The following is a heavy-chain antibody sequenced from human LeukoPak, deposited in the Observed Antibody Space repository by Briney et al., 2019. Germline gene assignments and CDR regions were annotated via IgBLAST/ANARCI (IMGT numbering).Heavy chain of an antibody. D-gene: IGHD2-21*01. CDR1: GYTFTGYY. Sequence: ASVKVTCKASGYTFTGYYMHWVRQAPGQGLEWMGWINPNTGDTNYAQKFQGRVTMTRDTSITTVYMEISRLTSDDTALFYCAVAPGDYWGQGTLVTVSS. CDR3: AVAPGDY. CDR2: INPNTGDT. V-gene: IGHV1-2*02. J-gene: IGHJ4*02.